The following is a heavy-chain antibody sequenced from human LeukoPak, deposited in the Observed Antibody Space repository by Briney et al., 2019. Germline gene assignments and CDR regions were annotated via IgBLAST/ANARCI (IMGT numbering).Heavy chain of an antibody. J-gene: IGHJ4*02. D-gene: IGHD3-22*01. Sequence: PGGSLSLSCAASGFTFSSYWMHWVRHATGKGLVWVSRIKSDGSSTSYADSVKGRFTISRDNAKNTLYLQMNSLRAEDTAVYYCARGSYYHDSSGYSPGAYWGQGTLVTASS. CDR2: IKSDGSST. CDR3: ARGSYYHDSSGYSPGAY. V-gene: IGHV3-74*01. CDR1: GFTFSSYW.